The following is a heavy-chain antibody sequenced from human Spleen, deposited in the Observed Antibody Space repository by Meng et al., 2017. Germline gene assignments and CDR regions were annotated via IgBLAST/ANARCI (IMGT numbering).Heavy chain of an antibody. CDR2: INHSGST. J-gene: IGHJ6*02. CDR3: ARGGYNSDWYGHYYYGMDV. V-gene: IGHV4-34*01. D-gene: IGHD6-19*01. Sequence: SETLSLTCAVYGGSFSGSYWSWIRQPPGKGLEWIGEINHSGSTNYNPSLKSRGSTSSDTSKNQFSLKLSSVTAADTAVYYCARGGYNSDWYGHYYYGMDVWGQGTTVTVSS. CDR1: GGSFSGSY.